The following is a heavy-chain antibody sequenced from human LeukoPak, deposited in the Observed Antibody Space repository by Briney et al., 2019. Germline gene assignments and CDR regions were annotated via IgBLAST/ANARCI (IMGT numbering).Heavy chain of an antibody. CDR3: ARGIVGATGWFDP. CDR1: GGTFSSYA. J-gene: IGHJ5*02. D-gene: IGHD1-26*01. V-gene: IGHV1-18*01. Sequence: GSSVKVSCKASGGTFSSYAISWVRQAPGQGLEWMGWISAYNGNTNYAQKLQGRVTMTTDTSTSTAYMELRSLRSDDTAVYYCARGIVGATGWFDPWGQGTLVTVSS. CDR2: ISAYNGNT.